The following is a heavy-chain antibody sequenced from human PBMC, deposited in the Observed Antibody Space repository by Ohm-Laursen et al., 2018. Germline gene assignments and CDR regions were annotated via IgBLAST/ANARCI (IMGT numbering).Heavy chain of an antibody. V-gene: IGHV1-2*02. CDR2: INPNSGGT. Sequence: GASVKVSCKASGYTFTSYGISWVRQAPGQGLEWVGWINPNSGGTNYAQKFQGRVTMTRDTSIRTAYMELRRLRSDDTAVYYCARDHPPDVGVSVAVNYYFDSWGQGTLVTVSS. CDR1: GYTFTSYG. J-gene: IGHJ4*02. CDR3: ARDHPPDVGVSVAVNYYFDS. D-gene: IGHD2-2*01.